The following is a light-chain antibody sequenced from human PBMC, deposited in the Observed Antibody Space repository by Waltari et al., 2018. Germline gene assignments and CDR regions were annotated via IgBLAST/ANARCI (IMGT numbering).Light chain of an antibody. CDR3: HQCGNSPYT. V-gene: IGKV3-20*01. Sequence: EIVLTQSLGTLSLSPGERATLSGRASQSVSSNYLAWYQQQPGQATRLLISGASNRATVIPDRFIGSGSGTYFTLTSSRLGPEDFAVYYCHQCGNSPYTFGQGPKLEI. CDR2: GAS. CDR1: QSVSSNY. J-gene: IGKJ2*01.